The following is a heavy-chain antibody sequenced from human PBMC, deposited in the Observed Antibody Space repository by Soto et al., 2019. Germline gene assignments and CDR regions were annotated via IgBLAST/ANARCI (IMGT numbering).Heavy chain of an antibody. Sequence: EVQLVESGGGLVQPGGPLRLSCAVSGFTFSTYWMPGVRQAPGQGLEWVANIKHDGREKHYVDSVKGRFTIARDNAKNSLYLQMNSLRAEDTAVYCGARGGSERDYGGQGTLVTVSP. J-gene: IGHJ4*02. CDR1: GFTFSTYW. D-gene: IGHD3-10*01. V-gene: IGHV3-7*01. CDR2: IKHDGREK. CDR3: ARGGSERDY.